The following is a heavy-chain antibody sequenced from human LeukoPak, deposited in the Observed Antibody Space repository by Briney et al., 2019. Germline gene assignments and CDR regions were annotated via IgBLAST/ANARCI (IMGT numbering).Heavy chain of an antibody. J-gene: IGHJ4*02. D-gene: IGHD6-19*01. V-gene: IGHV3-30*18. CDR2: ISYDGSIK. CDR1: GFTFSNYD. CDR3: AKLSRQWLVVWDYFDY. Sequence: PGGSLRPSCAASGFTFSNYDMHWVRQAPGKGLDWVAVISYDGSIKYFADSVKGRFTISRDNSESTLYLQMNSLRTEDTAVYYCAKLSRQWLVVWDYFDYWGQGTLVTVSS.